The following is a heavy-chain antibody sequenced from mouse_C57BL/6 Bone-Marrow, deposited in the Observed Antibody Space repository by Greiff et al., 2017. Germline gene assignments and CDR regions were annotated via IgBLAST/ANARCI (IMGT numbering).Heavy chain of an antibody. CDR3: VRRGDGTMDY. Sequence: EVKLVESGGDLVKPGGSLKLSCAASGFTFSSYGMSWVRQTPDKRLEWVATISSGGSYTYYPDSVKGRFTISRDNAKNTLYLQMSSLKSEDTAMYYCVRRGDGTMDYWGQGTSVTVSS. J-gene: IGHJ4*01. V-gene: IGHV5-6*02. CDR2: ISSGGSYT. CDR1: GFTFSSYG.